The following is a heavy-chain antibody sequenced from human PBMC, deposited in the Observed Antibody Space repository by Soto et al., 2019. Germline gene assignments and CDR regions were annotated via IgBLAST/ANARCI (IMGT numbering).Heavy chain of an antibody. CDR3: ARERYYYYMDV. V-gene: IGHV4-34*01. CDR2: INHSGST. Sequence: SETLSLTCAVYGGSFRGSYWSWIRQPPGKGLEWIGEINHSGSTKYNPSIKSRDNISVDTSKNQFSLKLSSVTAADTAVYYCARERYYYYMDVWGKGTTVT. J-gene: IGHJ6*03. CDR1: GGSFRGSY.